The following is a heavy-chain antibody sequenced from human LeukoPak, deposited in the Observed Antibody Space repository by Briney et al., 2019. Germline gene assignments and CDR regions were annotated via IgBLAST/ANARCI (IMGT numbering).Heavy chain of an antibody. D-gene: IGHD5-18*01. J-gene: IGHJ4*02. CDR1: GFTFSSYG. CDR2: ISYDGSNK. V-gene: IGHV3-30*03. Sequence: PGGSLRLSCAASGFTFSSYGMHWVRQAPGKGLEWVAIISYDGSNKYYADSVKGRFTISRDNSKNTLYLQMNSLRAEDTAVYYCARESGYSYGYAVDYWGQGTLVTVSS. CDR3: ARESGYSYGYAVDY.